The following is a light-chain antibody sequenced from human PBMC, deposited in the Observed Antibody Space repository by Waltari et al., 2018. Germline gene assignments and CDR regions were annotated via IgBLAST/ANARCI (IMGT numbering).Light chain of an antibody. CDR2: WAS. Sequence: DIVMTQSPDSLVVSLGERVTINCKSSQSVLYSSSNKNFLAWYQQKSGQPPKLLINWASTRESGVPDRFSGSGSGTDFTLTISGLQAEDVAVYYCQQYYSLPLTFGGGTKVEI. CDR1: QSVLYSSSNKNF. V-gene: IGKV4-1*01. CDR3: QQYYSLPLT. J-gene: IGKJ4*01.